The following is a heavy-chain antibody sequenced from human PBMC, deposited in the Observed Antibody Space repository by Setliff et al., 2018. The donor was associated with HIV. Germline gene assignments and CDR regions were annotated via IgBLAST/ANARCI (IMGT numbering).Heavy chain of an antibody. V-gene: IGHV4-34*01. CDR1: GGSFSGYY. D-gene: IGHD1-26*01. Sequence: SETLSLTCAVYGGSFSGYYWNWIRQPPGKGLEWIGEINHSGSTNYNPSLKSRVTISVDTSKNQFSLKLNSVTAADTAVYYCARRGVGATHRFFNYWGQGTLVT. CDR2: INHSGST. CDR3: ARRGVGATHRFFNY. J-gene: IGHJ4*02.